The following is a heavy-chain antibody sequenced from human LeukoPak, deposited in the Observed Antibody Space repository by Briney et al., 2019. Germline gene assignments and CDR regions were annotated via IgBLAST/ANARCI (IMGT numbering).Heavy chain of an antibody. CDR1: GGSFSGYY. CDR3: ARGPARSCTNGVRYQARGWFDP. V-gene: IGHV4-34*01. J-gene: IGHJ5*02. D-gene: IGHD2-8*01. Sequence: SETLSLTCAVYGGSFSGYYWSWIRQPPGKGLEWIGEINHSGSTNYNPSLKSRVTISVDTSKNQFSLKLSSVTAADTAVYYCARGPARSCTNGVRYQARGWFDPWGQGTLVTVSS. CDR2: INHSGST.